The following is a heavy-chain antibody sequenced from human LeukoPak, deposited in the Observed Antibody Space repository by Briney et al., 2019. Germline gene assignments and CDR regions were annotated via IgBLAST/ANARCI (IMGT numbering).Heavy chain of an antibody. J-gene: IGHJ4*02. CDR1: GGSISSGDYY. CDR2: IYYSGST. D-gene: IGHD7-27*01. V-gene: IGHV4-30-4*01. CDR3: ARDPRTGDGEFDY. Sequence: SETLSLTCTVSGGSISSGDYYWSWIRQPPGKGLEWIGYIYYSGSTYYNPSLKSRVTISVDTSKNQFSLKLSSVTAADTAVYYCARDPRTGDGEFDYWGQGTLVTVSS.